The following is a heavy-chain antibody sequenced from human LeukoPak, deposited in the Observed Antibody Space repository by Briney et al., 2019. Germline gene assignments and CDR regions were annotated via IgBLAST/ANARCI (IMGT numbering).Heavy chain of an antibody. CDR1: GFTFSSYS. Sequence: GGSLRLSCAASGFTFSSYSMNWVRQAPGKGLEWVSSISSSSSYIYYADSVMGRFTISRDNAKNSLYLQMNSLRAEDTAVYYCARSPNYKGYFDYWGQGTLVTVSS. CDR3: ARSPNYKGYFDY. V-gene: IGHV3-21*01. J-gene: IGHJ4*02. D-gene: IGHD3-10*01. CDR2: ISSSSSYI.